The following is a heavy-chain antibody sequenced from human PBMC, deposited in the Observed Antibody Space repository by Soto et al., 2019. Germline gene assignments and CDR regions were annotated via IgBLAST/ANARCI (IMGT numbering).Heavy chain of an antibody. V-gene: IGHV3-23*01. CDR2: ISGSGGST. Sequence: GGSLRLSCAASGFTFSSYAMSWVRQAPGKGLEWVSAISGSGGSTYYADSVKGRFTISRDNSKNTLYLQMNSLRAEDTAVYYCAKVAGRSSGHYYVPITDYWGQGTLVTVSS. D-gene: IGHD3-22*01. CDR1: GFTFSSYA. CDR3: AKVAGRSSGHYYVPITDY. J-gene: IGHJ4*02.